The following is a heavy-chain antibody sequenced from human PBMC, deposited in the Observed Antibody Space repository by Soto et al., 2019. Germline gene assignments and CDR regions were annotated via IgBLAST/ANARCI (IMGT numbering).Heavy chain of an antibody. CDR1: GGSFSGYY. Sequence: SETLSLTCAVYGGSFSGYYWSWIRQPPGKGLEWIGEINHSGSTNYNPSLKSRVTISVDTSENQFSLKLSSVTAADTAVYYCARAGRAARFDPWGQGTLVTVSS. CDR2: INHSGST. V-gene: IGHV4-34*01. D-gene: IGHD2-15*01. J-gene: IGHJ5*02. CDR3: ARAGRAARFDP.